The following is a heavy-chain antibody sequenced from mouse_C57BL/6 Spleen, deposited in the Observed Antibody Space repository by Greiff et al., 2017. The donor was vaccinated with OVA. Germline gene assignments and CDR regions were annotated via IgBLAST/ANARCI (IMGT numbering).Heavy chain of an antibody. Sequence: EVKLVESGEGLVKPGGSLKLSCAASGFTFSSYAMSWVRQTPEKRLEWVAYISSGGDYIYYADTVKGRFTISRDNARNTLYLQMSSLKSEDTAMYYCTRDGSYGYLYYAMDYWGQGTSVTVSS. D-gene: IGHD2-2*01. CDR2: ISSGGDYI. CDR3: TRDGSYGYLYYAMDY. J-gene: IGHJ4*01. CDR1: GFTFSSYA. V-gene: IGHV5-9-1*02.